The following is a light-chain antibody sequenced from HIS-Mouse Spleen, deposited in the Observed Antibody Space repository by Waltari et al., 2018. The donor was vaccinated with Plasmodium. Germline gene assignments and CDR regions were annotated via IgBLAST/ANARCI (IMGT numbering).Light chain of an antibody. CDR1: EFGSNS. J-gene: IGLJ2*01. CDR3: QVWDSSSDHVV. CDR2: DDS. Sequence: SYVLTQPPSVSVAPGQTARITCGGDEFGSNSVQWYQQKPGQAPVLVVYDDSDRPSGIPERFSGSNSGNTATLTISRVEAGDEADYYCQVWDSSSDHVVFGGGTKLTVL. V-gene: IGLV3-21*02.